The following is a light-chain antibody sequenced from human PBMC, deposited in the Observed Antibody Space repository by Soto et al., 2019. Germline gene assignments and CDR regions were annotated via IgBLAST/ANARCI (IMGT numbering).Light chain of an antibody. CDR2: VNS. J-gene: IGLJ1*01. V-gene: IGLV1-40*01. CDR3: QSYDSSLSGYV. CDR1: SSNIGAGYD. Sequence: QSVLTQPPSVSGAPGQRVTISCTGGSSNIGAGYDIHWYQQLPGTAPKLLIYVNSNRPSGVPDRFSGSKSGTSASLAITGLQADDEADYYCQSYDSSLSGYVFGTGTKLTVL.